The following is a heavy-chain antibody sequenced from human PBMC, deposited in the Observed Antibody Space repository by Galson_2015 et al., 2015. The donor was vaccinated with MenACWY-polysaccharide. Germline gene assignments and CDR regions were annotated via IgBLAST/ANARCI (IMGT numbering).Heavy chain of an antibody. J-gene: IGHJ3*02. CDR3: AREGSRIVFHAFDI. Sequence: CAASGSRFSNSGMHWVRQAPGKGLAWVAVIQYDGSNKVYADSVKGRFTISRDNSKNTVFLEMNTLGVEDTAAYYCAREGSRIVFHAFDIWGQGTMVTVSS. CDR2: IQYDGSNK. CDR1: GSRFSNSG. D-gene: IGHD2-2*01. V-gene: IGHV3-33*01.